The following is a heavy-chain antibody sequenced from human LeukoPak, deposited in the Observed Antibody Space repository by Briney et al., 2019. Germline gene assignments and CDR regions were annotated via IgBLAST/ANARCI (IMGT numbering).Heavy chain of an antibody. CDR1: GFTFNGYW. Sequence: PGGSLRLSCAASGFTFNGYWMTWVRQAPGKGLEWVANINKDGSGKYYVDSVKGRFTISRDNAKNSLYLQMNSLRDEDTAMYYCTTLDFDFWGQGTLVTVSS. J-gene: IGHJ4*02. V-gene: IGHV3-7*01. CDR3: TTLDFDF. D-gene: IGHD1-1*01. CDR2: INKDGSGK.